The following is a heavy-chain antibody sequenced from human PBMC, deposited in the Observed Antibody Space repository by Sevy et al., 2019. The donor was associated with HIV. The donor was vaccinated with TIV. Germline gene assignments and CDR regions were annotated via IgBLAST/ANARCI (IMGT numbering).Heavy chain of an antibody. V-gene: IGHV4-38-2*01. J-gene: IGHJ5*02. Sequence: SETLSLTCAVSGYSISSGYYWGWIRQPPGKGLEWIGSIYNSGSTYYNPSLKSRVTISVDTSKNQFSLKLSSVTAADTAVYYCARTGAYSSSPGSRFDPWGQGTLVTVSS. D-gene: IGHD6-6*01. CDR3: ARTGAYSSSPGSRFDP. CDR2: IYNSGST. CDR1: GYSISSGYY.